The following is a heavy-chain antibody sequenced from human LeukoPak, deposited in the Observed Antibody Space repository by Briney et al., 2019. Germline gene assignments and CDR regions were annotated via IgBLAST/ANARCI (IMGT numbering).Heavy chain of an antibody. CDR3: ARAGYYYDSSGYYLHDAFDI. CDR2: INPNSGGT. D-gene: IGHD3-22*01. CDR1: GYTFTGYY. Sequence: GASVKVSCKASGYTFTGYYMHWVRQAPGQGLEWMGWINPNSGGTNYAQKFQGRVTMTRDTSISTAYMELSRLRPDDTAVYYCARAGYYYDSSGYYLHDAFDIWGQGTMITVSS. J-gene: IGHJ3*02. V-gene: IGHV1-2*02.